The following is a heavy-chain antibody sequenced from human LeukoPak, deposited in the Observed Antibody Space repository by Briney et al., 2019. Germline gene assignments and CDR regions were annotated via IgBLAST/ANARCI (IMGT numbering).Heavy chain of an antibody. J-gene: IGHJ4*02. CDR3: ARVGGYSGYERSLFDY. Sequence: GGPLRLSCAASRFTLSSYRMSGLRQAPGKALECVASIKQERSEKYYVDSVKVRFTISRDNAKNSMYLQMNSMRAEDTAVYYCARVGGYSGYERSLFDYWGQGTLVTVSS. CDR2: IKQERSEK. CDR1: RFTLSSYR. D-gene: IGHD5-12*01. V-gene: IGHV3-7*01.